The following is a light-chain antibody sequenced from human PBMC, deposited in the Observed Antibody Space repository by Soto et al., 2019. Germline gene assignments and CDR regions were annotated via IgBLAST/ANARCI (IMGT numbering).Light chain of an antibody. Sequence: DIVMTQSPDSLAVSLGERATINCKSSQSGSYSSNIKNYLAWYQQKPGQPPKLLINWASTRESGVPDRFSGSGSGTDFTLTISSLQAEDVAVYYCQQYYGTLWSFGQGTKVEIK. CDR3: QQYYGTLWS. CDR1: QSGSYSSNIKNY. J-gene: IGKJ1*01. V-gene: IGKV4-1*01. CDR2: WAS.